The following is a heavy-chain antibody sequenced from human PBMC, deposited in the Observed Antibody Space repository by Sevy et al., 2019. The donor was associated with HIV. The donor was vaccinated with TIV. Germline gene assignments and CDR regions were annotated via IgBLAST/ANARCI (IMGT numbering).Heavy chain of an antibody. Sequence: ASVKVSCKVSGYRLSQLSMHWVRQAPGKGLEWMGSFDPEDDETIYAQNFQGRVAMTEDTSTDKAYMELSTLRSEDTAVYYCATTKDYYESSGSPFDYWGQGTLVTVSS. CDR1: GYRLSQLS. D-gene: IGHD3-22*01. J-gene: IGHJ4*02. CDR3: ATTKDYYESSGSPFDY. V-gene: IGHV1-24*01. CDR2: FDPEDDET.